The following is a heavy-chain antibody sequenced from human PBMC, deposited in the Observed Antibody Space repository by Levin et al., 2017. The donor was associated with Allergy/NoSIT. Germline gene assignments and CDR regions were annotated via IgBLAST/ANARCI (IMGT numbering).Heavy chain of an antibody. J-gene: IGHJ5*02. CDR2: IYYSGST. CDR3: ARVPNSNYGFDP. V-gene: IGHV4-31*03. D-gene: IGHD4-11*01. CDR1: GGSISSGGYY. Sequence: SETLSLTCTVSGGSISSGGYYWSWIRQHPGKGLEWIGYIYYSGSTYYNPSLKSRVTISVDTSKNQFSLKLSSVTAADTAVYYCARVPNSNYGFDPWGQGTLVTVSS.